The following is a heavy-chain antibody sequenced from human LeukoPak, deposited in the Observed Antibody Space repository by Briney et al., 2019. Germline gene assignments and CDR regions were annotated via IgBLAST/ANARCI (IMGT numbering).Heavy chain of an antibody. V-gene: IGHV4-39*07. Sequence: SETLSLTCTVSGASISSSSYYWGWIRQPPGKGLEWIGSIYYSGSTHHNPSLKSRVTISVDTSKNQFSLKLSSVTAADTAVYYCARDGEMATIENYFAYWGQGALVTVSS. CDR1: GASISSSSYY. CDR3: ARDGEMATIENYFAY. D-gene: IGHD5-24*01. CDR2: IYYSGST. J-gene: IGHJ4*02.